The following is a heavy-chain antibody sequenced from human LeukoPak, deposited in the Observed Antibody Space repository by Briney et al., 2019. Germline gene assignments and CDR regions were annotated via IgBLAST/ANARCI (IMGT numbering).Heavy chain of an antibody. V-gene: IGHV3-48*03. CDR3: ARSDYYDTYLDS. CDR2: ISSSGSTI. Sequence: PGGSLRLSCAASGFTFSSYEMNWVRQAPGKGLEWVSYISSSGSTIYYADSVKGRFTISRDNANNSLSLLMTSLRVEDTAVYYCARSDYYDTYLDSWGQGTLVTVSS. J-gene: IGHJ4*02. CDR1: GFTFSSYE. D-gene: IGHD3-22*01.